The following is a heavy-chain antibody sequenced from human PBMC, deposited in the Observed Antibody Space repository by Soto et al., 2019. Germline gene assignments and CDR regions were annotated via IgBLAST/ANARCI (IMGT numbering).Heavy chain of an antibody. J-gene: IGHJ6*01. CDR3: VKDWTGDTCPCMDV. CDR1: GFTFNNYA. Sequence: EVQLLESGGGLVQPGGSLRLSCAASGFTFNNYAMTWVRQAPGKGLEWVSTISGSDDSTYYADPVKGRLTISRDSSKNALYLQMSSLRAEDTALYYCVKDWTGDTCPCMDVWGQGTTVTVSS. V-gene: IGHV3-23*01. CDR2: ISGSDDST. D-gene: IGHD2-8*02.